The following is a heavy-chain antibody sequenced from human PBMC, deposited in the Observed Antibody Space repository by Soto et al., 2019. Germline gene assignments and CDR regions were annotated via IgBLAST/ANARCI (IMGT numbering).Heavy chain of an antibody. D-gene: IGHD6-13*01. CDR3: ARDPSIAAAGSGDEY. J-gene: IGHJ4*02. CDR1: GYTFTSYG. CDR2: ISAYNGNT. Sequence: GASVKVSCKASGYTFTSYGISWVRQAPGQGLEWMGWISAYNGNTNYAQKLQGRVTMTTDTSTSTAYMELRSLRSDDTAVYYCARDPSIAAAGSGDEYWGQGTLVTVSS. V-gene: IGHV1-18*01.